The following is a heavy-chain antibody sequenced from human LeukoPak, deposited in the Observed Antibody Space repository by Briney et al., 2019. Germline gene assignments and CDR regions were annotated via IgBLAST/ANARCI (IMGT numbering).Heavy chain of an antibody. CDR3: ARKGTTHYYYYMDV. D-gene: IGHD1-14*01. J-gene: IGHJ6*03. CDR2: IKQDGSEK. V-gene: IGHV3-7*01. CDR1: GFTFCSYW. Sequence: PGGSLRLSCATSGFTFCSYWMTWVPQAPGKGLGWGANIKQDGSEKYYVDSVKGRFTISRDNAKNSLYLQMNSLRAEDTAVYYCARKGTTHYYYYMDVWGKGTTVTVSS.